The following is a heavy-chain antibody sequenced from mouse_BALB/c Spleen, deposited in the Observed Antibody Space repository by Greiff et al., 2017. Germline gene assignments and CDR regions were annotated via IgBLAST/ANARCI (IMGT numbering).Heavy chain of an antibody. D-gene: IGHD1-1*01. Sequence: EVQGVESGGGLVQPGGSRKLSCAASGFTFSSFGMHWVRQAPEKGLEWVAYISSGSSTIYYADTVKGRFTISRDNPKNTLFLQMTSLRSEDTAMYYCARYHYYGSSMDYWGQGTSVTVSS. J-gene: IGHJ4*01. CDR2: ISSGSSTI. CDR1: GFTFSSFG. CDR3: ARYHYYGSSMDY. V-gene: IGHV5-17*02.